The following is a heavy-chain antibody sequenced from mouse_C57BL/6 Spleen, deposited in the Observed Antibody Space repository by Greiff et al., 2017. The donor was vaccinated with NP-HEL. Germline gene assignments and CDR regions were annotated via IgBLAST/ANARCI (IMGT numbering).Heavy chain of an antibody. J-gene: IGHJ3*01. V-gene: IGHV1-82*01. CDR2: IYPGDGDT. CDR3: ARDYYYYGSSYLAWFAY. D-gene: IGHD1-1*01. Sequence: VKLMESGPELVKPGASVKISCKASGYAFSSSWMNWVKQRPGKGLEWIGRIYPGDGDTNYNGKFKGKATLTADKSSSTAYMQLSSLTSEDSAVYFCARDYYYYGSSYLAWFAYWGQGTLVTVSA. CDR1: GYAFSSSW.